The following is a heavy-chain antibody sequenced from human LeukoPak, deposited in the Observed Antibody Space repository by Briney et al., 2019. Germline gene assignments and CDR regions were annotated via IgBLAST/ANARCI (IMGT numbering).Heavy chain of an antibody. J-gene: IGHJ5*02. CDR3: ARGAAYYYGSGSQAHWFDP. D-gene: IGHD3-10*01. CDR2: INPSGGST. V-gene: IGHV1-46*01. Sequence: ASVKVSCKASGYTFTSYYMHWVRQAPGQGLEWMGIINPSGGSTSYAQKFQGRVTMTRDTSTSTVYMELSSLRSEDTAVYYCARGAAYYYGSGSQAHWFDPWGQGTLVTVSS. CDR1: GYTFTSYY.